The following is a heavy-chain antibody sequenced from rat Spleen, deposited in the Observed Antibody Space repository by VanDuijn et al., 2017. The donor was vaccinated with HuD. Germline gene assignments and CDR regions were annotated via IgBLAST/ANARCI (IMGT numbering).Heavy chain of an antibody. V-gene: IGHV5-25*01. CDR1: GFTFSHYD. Sequence: EVQLVESGGGLVQPGRSMKLSCAASGFTFSHYDMAWVRQAPTKGLEWVATISPSGGGTYYPDSVKGRFTISRDNAKSTLYLQMNSLRSEDTATYYCARHNSGYGVMDAWGQGASVTVSS. J-gene: IGHJ4*01. CDR2: ISPSGGGT. CDR3: ARHNSGYGVMDA. D-gene: IGHD4-3*01.